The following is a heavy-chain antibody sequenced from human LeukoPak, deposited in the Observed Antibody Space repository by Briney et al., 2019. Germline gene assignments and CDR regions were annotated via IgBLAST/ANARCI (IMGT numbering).Heavy chain of an antibody. D-gene: IGHD3-3*01. CDR1: GGSFSGYY. CDR3: ARRWGSVWSGYLYHFDY. CDR2: INHSGST. Sequence: TSETLSLTCAVYGGSFSGYYWSWIRQPPGKGLEWIGEINHSGSTNYNPSLKSRVTILVDTSKNQFSLKLSSVTAADTAVYYCARRWGSVWSGYLYHFDYWGQGTLVTVSS. V-gene: IGHV4-34*01. J-gene: IGHJ4*02.